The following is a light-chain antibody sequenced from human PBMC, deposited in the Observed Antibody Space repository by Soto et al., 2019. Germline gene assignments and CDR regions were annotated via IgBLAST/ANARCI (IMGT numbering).Light chain of an antibody. J-gene: IGKJ4*01. CDR3: QNYYSVPLT. Sequence: DIQMTQSPSSLSASVRDRVTITCRASQAIFDYLAWYQQKPGEVPKLLIYAASTLQSGVPSRFSGSGSGTDFTLTISGLHPEDVATYYCQNYYSVPLTFXGGTKVDIK. CDR2: AAS. CDR1: QAIFDY. V-gene: IGKV1-27*01.